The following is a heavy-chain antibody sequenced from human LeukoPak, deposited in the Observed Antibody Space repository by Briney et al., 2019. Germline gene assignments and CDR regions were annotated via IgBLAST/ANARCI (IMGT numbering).Heavy chain of an antibody. CDR1: GYSISSGYY. D-gene: IGHD3-22*01. V-gene: IGHV4-38-2*02. Sequence: PSETLSLTCAVSGYSISSGYYWGWIRQPPGKGLGWIGSIYHSGSTYYNPSLKSRVTISVDTSKNQFSLKLSSVTAADTAVYYCAREGYDSSGYYFDYWGQGILVTVSS. J-gene: IGHJ4*02. CDR2: IYHSGST. CDR3: AREGYDSSGYYFDY.